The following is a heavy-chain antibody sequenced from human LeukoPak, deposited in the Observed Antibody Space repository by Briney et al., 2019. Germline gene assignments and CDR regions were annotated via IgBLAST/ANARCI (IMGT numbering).Heavy chain of an antibody. V-gene: IGHV1-2*02. CDR1: GYTFTGYY. D-gene: IGHD5/OR15-5a*01. CDR3: ATARDRNSVYSSFDY. J-gene: IGHJ4*02. Sequence: PTASVKVSCKASGYTFTGYYIHWVRQAPGQGLEWMGWINPSSGGTNYAQNFQGRVTMTRDTSISTAYMELTSLRSDDTAVYYRATARDRNSVYSSFDYWGQGTLVTVSS. CDR2: INPSSGGT.